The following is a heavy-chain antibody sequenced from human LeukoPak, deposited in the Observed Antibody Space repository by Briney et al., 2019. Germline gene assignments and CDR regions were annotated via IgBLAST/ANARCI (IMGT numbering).Heavy chain of an antibody. V-gene: IGHV4-39*01. CDR1: GGSISSSSYY. J-gene: IGHJ4*02. CDR3: ARPAAPLTKDPFDY. Sequence: SETLSLTCTVSGGSISSSSYYWGWIRQPTGKGLEWIGSIYYSGSTYYNPSLKSRVTISVDTSKNQFSLKLSSVTAADTAVYYCARPAAPLTKDPFDYWGQGTLVTVSS. CDR2: IYYSGST. D-gene: IGHD1-14*01.